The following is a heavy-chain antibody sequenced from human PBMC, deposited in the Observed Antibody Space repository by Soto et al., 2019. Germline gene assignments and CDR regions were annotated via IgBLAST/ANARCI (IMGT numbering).Heavy chain of an antibody. CDR2: ISAYNGNT. V-gene: IGHV1-18*01. CDR3: ARVIGYCYQMDV. J-gene: IGHJ6*02. CDR1: GYTFTTYD. D-gene: IGHD3-22*01. Sequence: QVQLVQSGGEVKKPGASVKVSCKASGYTFTTYDLSWVRQAPGQGLEWMGWISAYNGNTNYAQNLQGRVTMTTDTSTSTAYMELRSLRSDDTAVYYCARVIGYCYQMDVWGQGTTVTVSS.